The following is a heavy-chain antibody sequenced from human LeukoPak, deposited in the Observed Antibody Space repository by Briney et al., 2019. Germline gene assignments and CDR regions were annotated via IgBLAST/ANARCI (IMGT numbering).Heavy chain of an antibody. CDR1: GGTFSSYA. V-gene: IGHV1-69*05. CDR3: ASSGYDSSGYYFDY. D-gene: IGHD3-22*01. J-gene: IGHJ4*02. CDR2: IIPIFGTA. Sequence: ASVKVSCKASGGTFSSYAISWVRQAPGQGLEWMGRIIPIFGTANYAQKFQGRVTITTDESTSTAYMELSRLRSDDTAVYYCASSGYDSSGYYFDYWGQGTLVTVSS.